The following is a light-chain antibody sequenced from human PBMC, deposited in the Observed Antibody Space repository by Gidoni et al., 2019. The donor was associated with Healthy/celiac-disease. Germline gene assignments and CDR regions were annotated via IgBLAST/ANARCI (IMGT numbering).Light chain of an antibody. CDR2: GAS. CDR3: QQYGSPWT. Sequence: EIVLTQSPGTLSLSPGERATLSCRASQSVSSSYLAWYQQKPGQAPRLLIYGASSRATGIPDRFSGSGSGTDFTLTISRLEPEDFAVYYCQQYGSPWTFGXGTKVE. V-gene: IGKV3-20*01. J-gene: IGKJ1*01. CDR1: QSVSSSY.